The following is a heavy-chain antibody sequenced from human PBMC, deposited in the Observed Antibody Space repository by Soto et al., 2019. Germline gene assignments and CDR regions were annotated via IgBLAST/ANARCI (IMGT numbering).Heavy chain of an antibody. J-gene: IGHJ5*02. V-gene: IGHV3-23*01. CDR2: ISGSGGST. CDR3: AKDFGGAVKHYYEKFDP. Sequence: PGGSLRLSCAASGFTFSSYAMSWVRQAPGKGLEWVSAISGSGGSTYYADSVKGRFTISRDNSKNTLYLQMNSLRAEDTAVYYCAKDFGGAVKHYYEKFDPWGQGTLVTSPQ. CDR1: GFTFSSYA. D-gene: IGHD3-22*01.